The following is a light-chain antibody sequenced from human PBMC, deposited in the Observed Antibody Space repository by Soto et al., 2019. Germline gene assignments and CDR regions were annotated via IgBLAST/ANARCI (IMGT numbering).Light chain of an antibody. Sequence: EIVLTQSPATLSSSPGERATLSCRASQTVNSRLAWYQHKPGQAPRLLIYHTSNRATGIPARFSGSGSGTDFTLTISRLEPEDFAVYYCQQYDSSPITFGQGTRLEIK. V-gene: IGKV3-20*01. J-gene: IGKJ5*01. CDR2: HTS. CDR3: QQYDSSPIT. CDR1: QTVNSR.